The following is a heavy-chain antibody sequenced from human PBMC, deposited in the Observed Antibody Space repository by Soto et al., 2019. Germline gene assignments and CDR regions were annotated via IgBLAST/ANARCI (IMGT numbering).Heavy chain of an antibody. V-gene: IGHV3-30-3*01. CDR2: ISYDGSNK. CDR1: GFTFSSYA. Sequence: QVQLVESGGGVVQPGRSLRLSCAASGFTFSSYAMHWVRQAPGKGLEWVAVISYDGSNKYYADSVKGRFTISRDNSKYTVYLQMNSLRAEDTAVYYCARAYEGDYFDYWGQGTLVTVSS. J-gene: IGHJ4*02. CDR3: ARAYEGDYFDY. D-gene: IGHD3-16*01.